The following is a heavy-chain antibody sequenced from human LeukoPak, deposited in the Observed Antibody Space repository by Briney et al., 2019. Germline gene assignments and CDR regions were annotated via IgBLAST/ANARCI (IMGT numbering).Heavy chain of an antibody. D-gene: IGHD2-2*02. J-gene: IGHJ6*03. CDR1: GFTFSSYA. V-gene: IGHV3-23*01. CDR3: AKWGFTSCYTGCGYFYMDV. CDR2: IRNSGGST. Sequence: GGSLRLSCAASGFTFSSYAMTWVRQAPGKGLDWVSSIRNSGGSTDYADSVKGRFTISRDNSKNTLYLQMNNLRAEDTAVYYCAKWGFTSCYTGCGYFYMDVWGTGTTVTVSS.